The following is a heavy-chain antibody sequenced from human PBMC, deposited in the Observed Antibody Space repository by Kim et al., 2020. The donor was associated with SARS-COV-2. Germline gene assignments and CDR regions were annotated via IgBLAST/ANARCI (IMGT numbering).Heavy chain of an antibody. V-gene: IGHV4-59*08. Sequence: PTLKSRVTISVDASKTQFSLKLSSVTAADTAVYYCARLGKSVAGTYYFDYWGQGTLVTVSS. J-gene: IGHJ4*02. D-gene: IGHD6-19*01. CDR3: ARLGKSVAGTYYFDY.